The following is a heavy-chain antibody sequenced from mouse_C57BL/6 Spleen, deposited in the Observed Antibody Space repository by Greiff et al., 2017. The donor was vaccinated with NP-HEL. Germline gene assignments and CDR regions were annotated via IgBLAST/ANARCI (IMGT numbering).Heavy chain of an antibody. J-gene: IGHJ2*01. CDR3: ASITTVVASDY. CDR2: IYPGDGDT. V-gene: IGHV1-82*01. Sequence: VQLQQSGPELVKPGASVKISCKASGYAFSSSWMNWVKQRPGKGLEWIGRIYPGDGDTNYNGKFKGKATLTADKSSSTAHMQLSSLTSEDSAVYFCASITTVVASDYWGQGTTLTVSS. D-gene: IGHD1-1*01. CDR1: GYAFSSSW.